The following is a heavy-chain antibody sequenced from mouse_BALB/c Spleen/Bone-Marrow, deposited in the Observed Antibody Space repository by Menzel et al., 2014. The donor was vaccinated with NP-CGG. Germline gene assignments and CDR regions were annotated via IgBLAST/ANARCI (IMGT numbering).Heavy chain of an antibody. CDR3: ARRAGAY. CDR2: ISNGGGST. J-gene: IGHJ3*01. Sequence: EVQVVESGGGLVQPGGSLKLSCAASGFTFSSYTMSWVRQTPEKRLEWVAYISNGGGSTYYPDTVKGRFTISRDNAKNTLYLQMSRLKSEDTAMYYCARRAGAYWGQGTLVTVSA. D-gene: IGHD3-3*01. CDR1: GFTFSSYT. V-gene: IGHV5-12-2*01.